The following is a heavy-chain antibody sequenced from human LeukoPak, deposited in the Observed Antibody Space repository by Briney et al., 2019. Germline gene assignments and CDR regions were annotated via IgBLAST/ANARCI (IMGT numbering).Heavy chain of an antibody. D-gene: IGHD6-6*01. CDR1: GYTFTGYY. CDR2: INPNSGGT. J-gene: IGHJ4*02. CDR3: AREAYSRSSGNFDY. Sequence: ASVKVSCKASGYTFTGYYMHWVRQAPGQGLEWMGWINPNSGGTNYAQKFQGRVTMTRDTSISTAYMELSRLRSDDTAVYYCAREAYSRSSGNFDYWGQGTLVTVSS. V-gene: IGHV1-2*02.